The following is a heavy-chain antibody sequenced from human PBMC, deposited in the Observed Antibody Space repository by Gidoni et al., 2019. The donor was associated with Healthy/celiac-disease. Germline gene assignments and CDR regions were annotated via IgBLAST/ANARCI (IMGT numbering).Heavy chain of an antibody. J-gene: IGHJ4*02. CDR1: GYTFTSYG. D-gene: IGHD2-15*01. Sequence: QVQLVQSGAEVKKPGASVKVSCKASGYTFTSYGISWVRQAPGQGLEWMGWISAYNGNTSTSTAYMELRSLRSDDTAVYYCARAPDIVVVVAAPFDYWGQGTLVTVSS. CDR2: ISAYNG. V-gene: IGHV1-18*01. CDR3: ARAPDIVVVVAAPFDY.